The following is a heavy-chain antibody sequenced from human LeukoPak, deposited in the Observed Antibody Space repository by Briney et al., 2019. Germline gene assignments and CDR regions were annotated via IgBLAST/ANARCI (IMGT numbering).Heavy chain of an antibody. V-gene: IGHV3-64*01. Sequence: GGSLRLSCAASGFTFSSYAMHWVRQAPGKGLEYVSGISSNGGSTYYANSVKGRFTISRDNSKNTLYLQMGSLRAEDMAVYYCARSLRDIVVVVAQDGMDVWGQGTTVTVSS. CDR1: GFTFSSYA. CDR2: ISSNGGST. CDR3: ARSLRDIVVVVAQDGMDV. J-gene: IGHJ6*02. D-gene: IGHD2-15*01.